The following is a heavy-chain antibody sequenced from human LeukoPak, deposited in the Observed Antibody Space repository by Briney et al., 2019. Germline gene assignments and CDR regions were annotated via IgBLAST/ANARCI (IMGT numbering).Heavy chain of an antibody. D-gene: IGHD5-18*01. CDR2: IYYFGST. CDR3: AKGAGGFSYYNWFDP. J-gene: IGHJ5*02. V-gene: IGHV4-59*12. CDR1: GGSISRYY. Sequence: SETLSLTCTVSGGSISRYYWSWIRQPPGKGLEWIGYIYYFGSTNYNPSLKSRVTISVDTSKNQFSLKVASVTAADTAIYYCAKGAGGFSYYNWFDPWGQGTLVTVSS.